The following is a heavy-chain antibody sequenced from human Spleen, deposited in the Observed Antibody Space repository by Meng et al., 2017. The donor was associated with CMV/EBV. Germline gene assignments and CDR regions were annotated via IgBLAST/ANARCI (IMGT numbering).Heavy chain of an antibody. CDR2: ISGSSGAT. CDR1: GFTFSDYP. J-gene: IGHJ4*02. Sequence: GESLKISCGGSGFTFSDYPMSWVRQAPGKGLEWVSGISGSSGATYYADSVKGRFTMSRDNSKNTLYLQMNSLRAEDTAAYYCALDSSYYDSSRPRFDHWGQGTLVTVSS. CDR3: ALDSSYYDSSRPRFDH. V-gene: IGHV3-23*01. D-gene: IGHD3-22*01.